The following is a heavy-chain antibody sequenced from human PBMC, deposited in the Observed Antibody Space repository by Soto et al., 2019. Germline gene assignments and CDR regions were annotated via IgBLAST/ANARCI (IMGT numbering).Heavy chain of an antibody. CDR1: GYTFTSYV. CDR2: INGGNGNT. V-gene: IGHV1-3*01. J-gene: IGHJ5*02. CDR3: ARDSGSP. Sequence: ASVKVSCKTSGYTFTSYVIHWVRQAPGQRPEWMGWINGGNGNTGYSQIFQDRVTITRDTSTSTAYMELSSLRSEDTAVYYCARDSGSPWGPGTLVTVSS. D-gene: IGHD3-10*01.